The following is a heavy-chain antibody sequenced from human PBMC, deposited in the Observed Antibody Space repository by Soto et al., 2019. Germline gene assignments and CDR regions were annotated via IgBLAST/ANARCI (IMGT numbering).Heavy chain of an antibody. Sequence: SETLSLTCTVSGGSISSYYWSWIRQPPGKGLEWIGYIYYSGSTNYNPSLKSRVTISVDTSKNQFSLKLSSVTPAATAVCYLGRGPYYYSSGYYHTYYYYYGMDVWGQGTTVTVS. CDR1: GGSISSYY. CDR3: GRGPYYYSSGYYHTYYYYYGMDV. V-gene: IGHV4-59*01. D-gene: IGHD3-22*01. J-gene: IGHJ6*02. CDR2: IYYSGST.